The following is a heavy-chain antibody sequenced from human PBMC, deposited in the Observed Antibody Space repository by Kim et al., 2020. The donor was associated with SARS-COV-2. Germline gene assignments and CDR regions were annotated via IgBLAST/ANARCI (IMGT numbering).Heavy chain of an antibody. J-gene: IGHJ3*02. CDR3: ARGKVTTSDAFDI. V-gene: IGHV1-46*01. Sequence: RCAQKLQGRVPMTRDTSTSTVYMELSSLRSEDTAVYYCARGKVTTSDAFDIWGQGTMVTVSS. D-gene: IGHD4-17*01.